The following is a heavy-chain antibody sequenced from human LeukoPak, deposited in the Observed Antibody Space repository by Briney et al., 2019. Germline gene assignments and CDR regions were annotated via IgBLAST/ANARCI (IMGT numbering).Heavy chain of an antibody. Sequence: ASVKVSCKASGYTFTSYGISWVRQAPGQGLEWMGRIIPILGIANYAQKFQGRVTITADKSTSTAYMELSSLRSEDTAVYYCARDSSGWYPSIDYWGQGTLVTVSS. J-gene: IGHJ4*02. CDR3: ARDSSGWYPSIDY. CDR1: GYTFTSYG. D-gene: IGHD6-19*01. CDR2: IIPILGIA. V-gene: IGHV1-69*04.